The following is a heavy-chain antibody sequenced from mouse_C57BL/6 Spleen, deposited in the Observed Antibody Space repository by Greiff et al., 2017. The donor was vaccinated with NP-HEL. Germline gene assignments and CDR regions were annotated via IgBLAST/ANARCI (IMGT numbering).Heavy chain of an antibody. D-gene: IGHD2-4*01. J-gene: IGHJ3*01. CDR1: GFTFSSYA. CDR2: TSDGGSYT. CDR3: ARADYGGFAY. Sequence: EVQLVESGGGLVKPGGSLKLSCAASGFTFSSYAMSWVRQTPEKRLEWVATTSDGGSYTYYPDNVKGRFTISRDNAKNNLYLQMSHLKSEDTAMYYCARADYGGFAYWGQGTLVTVSA. V-gene: IGHV5-4*01.